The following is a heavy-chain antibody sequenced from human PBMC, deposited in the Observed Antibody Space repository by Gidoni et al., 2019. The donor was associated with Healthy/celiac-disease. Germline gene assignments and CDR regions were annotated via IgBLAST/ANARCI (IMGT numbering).Heavy chain of an antibody. CDR2: ISSSSSYI. D-gene: IGHD1-26*01. J-gene: IGHJ4*02. Sequence: EVQLVESGGGLVKPGGSLRLSCAASGFTFSSYSMNWVRQAPGKGLEWVSSISSSSSYIYYADSVKGRFTISRDNAKNSLYLQMNSLRAEDTAVYYCARADGAIVGASAALWYWGQGTLVTVSS. V-gene: IGHV3-21*01. CDR3: ARADGAIVGASAALWY. CDR1: GFTFSSYS.